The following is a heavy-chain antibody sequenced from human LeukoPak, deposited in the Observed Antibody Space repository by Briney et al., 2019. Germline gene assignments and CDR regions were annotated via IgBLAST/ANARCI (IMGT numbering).Heavy chain of an antibody. CDR3: ARGLLAATQIREANYHYNWFDP. D-gene: IGHD3-3*01. V-gene: IGHV4-34*01. CDR2: INHSGST. Sequence: SETLSLTCAVYGGSFSGYYWSWIRQPPGKGLEWIGEINHSGSTNYNPSLKSRVTISVDTSKNQFSLKLSSVTAADTAVYYCARGLLAATQIREANYHYNWFDPWGQGTLVTVSS. CDR1: GGSFSGYY. J-gene: IGHJ5*02.